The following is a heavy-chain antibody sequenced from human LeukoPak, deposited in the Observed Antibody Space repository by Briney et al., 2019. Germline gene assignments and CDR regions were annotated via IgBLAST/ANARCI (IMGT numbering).Heavy chain of an antibody. D-gene: IGHD5-24*01. J-gene: IGHJ4*02. V-gene: IGHV1-69*13. CDR2: IIPIFGTA. CDR3: AREQRWLQCLDY. CDR1: GGTFISYA. Sequence: SVKVSCKASGGTFISYAISWVRQAPGQGLEWMGGIIPIFGTANYAQKFQGRVTITADESTSTAYMELSSLRSEDTAVYYCAREQRWLQCLDYWGQGTLVTVSS.